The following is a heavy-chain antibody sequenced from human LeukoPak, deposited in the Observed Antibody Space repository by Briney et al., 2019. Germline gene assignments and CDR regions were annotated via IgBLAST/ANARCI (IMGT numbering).Heavy chain of an antibody. CDR1: GGTFSSYA. CDR3: ARLVVVPAAMGVSAYFDY. D-gene: IGHD2-2*01. Sequence: GASVKVSCKASGGTFSSYAISWVRQAPGQGLEWMGGIIPIFGTANYAQKFQGRVTITADKSTSTAYMELSSLRSEDTAVYYCARLVVVPAAMGVSAYFDYWGQGTLVTVSS. J-gene: IGHJ4*02. V-gene: IGHV1-69*06. CDR2: IIPIFGTA.